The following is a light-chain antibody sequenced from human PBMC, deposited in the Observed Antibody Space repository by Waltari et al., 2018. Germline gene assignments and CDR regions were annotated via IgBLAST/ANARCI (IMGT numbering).Light chain of an antibody. J-gene: IGKJ1*01. CDR1: QSISSH. V-gene: IGKV3-11*01. CDR3: QQRSNLWT. CDR2: DGS. Sequence: ETVLTQSPATLSLSPGERATLSCRASQSISSHLAWYQQKPGQPPRLLIYDGSKRATGIPARFSCSGSGTDFTLTISSLEPEDFAVYYCQQRSNLWTFGQGTKVEIK.